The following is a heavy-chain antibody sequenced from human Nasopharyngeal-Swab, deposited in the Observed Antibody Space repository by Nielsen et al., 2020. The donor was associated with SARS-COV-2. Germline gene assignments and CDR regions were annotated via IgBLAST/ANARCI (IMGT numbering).Heavy chain of an antibody. CDR2: ISGSGSHV. V-gene: IGHV3-21*01. CDR1: GFTFNSYS. CDR3: ARIAGRGSIYYYYMDV. D-gene: IGHD1-26*01. Sequence: GESLKISCAGPGFTFNSYSMIWVRQVPGEGLEWVSSISGSGSHVDYADSVKGRFTIPKDSAKNSLYLQMNSLRAEHTAVYVCARIAGRGSIYYYYMDVWGTGTTVTVSS. J-gene: IGHJ6*03.